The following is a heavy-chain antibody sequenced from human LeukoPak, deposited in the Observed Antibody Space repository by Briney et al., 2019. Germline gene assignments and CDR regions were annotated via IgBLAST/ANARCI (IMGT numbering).Heavy chain of an antibody. V-gene: IGHV3-48*03. J-gene: IGHJ4*02. CDR2: ISSSGSTT. CDR3: ASQKGRIAVAVDY. CDR1: GFTFSSYE. Sequence: GGSLRLSCAASGFTFSSYEMNWVRQAPGKGLEWVSHISSSGSTTYYAASVKGRFTISRDNAKNSLYLQMNSLRVEDTAVYYCASQKGRIAVAVDYWGQGTLVTVSS. D-gene: IGHD6-19*01.